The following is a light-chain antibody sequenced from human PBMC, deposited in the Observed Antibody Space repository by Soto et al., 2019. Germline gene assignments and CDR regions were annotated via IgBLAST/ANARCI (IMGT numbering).Light chain of an antibody. CDR3: HHYGSSPLT. J-gene: IGKJ5*01. V-gene: IGKV3-20*01. Sequence: EIVMTQSPATLSVSPGERATLSCRASQSISSSLAWYQQRPGQAPRLLVFGASSRVLGIPDRFSGSGSGTDFTLTISRLEPEDFAVYYCHHYGSSPLTFGQGTRLEIK. CDR2: GAS. CDR1: QSISSS.